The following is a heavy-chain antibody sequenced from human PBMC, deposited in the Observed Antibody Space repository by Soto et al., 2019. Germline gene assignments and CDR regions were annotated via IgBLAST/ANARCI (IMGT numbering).Heavy chain of an antibody. Sequence: GWSLRLSCAASGFTFSSYEWNWVRQAPGKGLEWVSYISSSGSTIYYADSVKGRFTISRDNAKKSLYLQMSSLRAEDTAVYYCARNNDSWSGYVSYYYGMEGWGKGTKVTVSS. CDR3: ARNNDSWSGYVSYYYGMEG. D-gene: IGHD3-3*01. CDR1: GFTFSSYE. CDR2: ISSSGSTI. V-gene: IGHV3-48*03. J-gene: IGHJ6*04.